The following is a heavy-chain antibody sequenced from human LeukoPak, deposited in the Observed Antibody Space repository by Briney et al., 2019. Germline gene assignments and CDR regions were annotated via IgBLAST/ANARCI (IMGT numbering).Heavy chain of an antibody. D-gene: IGHD2-2*01. CDR1: GFTFSSYA. V-gene: IGHV3-30*04. Sequence: GGSLRLSCAASGFTFSSYAMHWVRQAPGKGLEWVAVISYDGSNKYYADSVKGRFTISRDNSKNTLYLQMNSLRAEDTAVHYCAREGYCSSTSCYAAYFQHWGQGTLVTVSS. J-gene: IGHJ1*01. CDR3: AREGYCSSTSCYAAYFQH. CDR2: ISYDGSNK.